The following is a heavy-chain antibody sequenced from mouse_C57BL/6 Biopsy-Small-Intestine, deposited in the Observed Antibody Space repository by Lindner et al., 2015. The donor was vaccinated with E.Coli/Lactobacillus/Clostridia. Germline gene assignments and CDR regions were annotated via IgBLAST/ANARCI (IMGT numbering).Heavy chain of an antibody. Sequence: VQLQESGAELARPGASVKLSCKASNYPFTSYGITWVKPRTGQGLEWIGEIYPSSGNTYYNEKFKGKASLTADKSSSTAYMELRSLTSEDSAVYFCARRVLYALDYWGQGTSITVSS. CDR3: ARRVLYALDY. J-gene: IGHJ4*01. CDR2: IYPSSGNT. CDR1: NYPFTSYG. V-gene: IGHV1-81*01.